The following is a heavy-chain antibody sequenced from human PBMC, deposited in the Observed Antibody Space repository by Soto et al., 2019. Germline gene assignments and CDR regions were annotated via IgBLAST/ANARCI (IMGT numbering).Heavy chain of an antibody. D-gene: IGHD2-2*01. V-gene: IGHV1-18*04. J-gene: IGHJ5*02. CDR1: GYTFTSYG. CDR3: AWRHCSSSSCYGGGWFDP. CDR2: ISTYNGNT. Sequence: QVQLVQSGAEVKKSGASVKVSCKASGYTFTSYGVSWVRQAPGQGLEWMGWISTYNGNTNYAQKFRGRVNMTTDTSTTTAYMEMRSLRSDDTAVYYCAWRHCSSSSCYGGGWFDPWGQGTLVTVSS.